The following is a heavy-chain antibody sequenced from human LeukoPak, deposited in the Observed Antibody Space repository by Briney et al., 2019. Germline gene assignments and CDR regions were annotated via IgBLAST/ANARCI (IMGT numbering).Heavy chain of an antibody. D-gene: IGHD6-13*01. V-gene: IGHV3-23*01. CDR2: ISGSGGST. Sequence: PGGSLRLSCAASGFTFSSYAMSWVRQAPGKGLEWVSAISGSGGSTYYADSVKGRFTISRDNSKNTLYLQMNSLRAEDTAVYYCAKVRKGSSSWYGNDAFDIWGQGTMVTVSS. CDR3: AKVRKGSSSWYGNDAFDI. CDR1: GFTFSSYA. J-gene: IGHJ3*02.